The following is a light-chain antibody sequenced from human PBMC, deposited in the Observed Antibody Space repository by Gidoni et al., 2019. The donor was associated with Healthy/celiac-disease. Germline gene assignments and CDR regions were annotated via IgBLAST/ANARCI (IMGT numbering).Light chain of an antibody. CDR2: WAS. J-gene: IGKJ2*01. CDR1: QSVLYSSNNKNY. CDR3: QKYYSTPT. V-gene: IGKV4-1*01. Sequence: DIVMTQSPVSLAVSLGEWATINCKSSQSVLYSSNNKNYLAWYQQKPGQPPKLLIYWASTRESGVPDRFSGSGSGTDFTLTISSLQAEDVAVYYCQKYYSTPTFGQGTKLEIK.